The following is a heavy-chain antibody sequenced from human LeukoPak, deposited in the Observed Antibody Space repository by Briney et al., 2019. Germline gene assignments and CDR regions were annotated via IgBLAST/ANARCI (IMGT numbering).Heavy chain of an antibody. J-gene: IGHJ6*02. Sequence: GRSLRLSCAASGFTFSNCGMHWVRQAPGKGLEWVAVISYDGSNKYYADSVKGRFTISRDNSKDTLYLQMNSLRAEDTAVYYCARTLVVVMYYGLDVWGQGTTVTVSS. CDR3: ARTLVVVMYYGLDV. D-gene: IGHD3-22*01. CDR2: ISYDGSNK. V-gene: IGHV3-30*03. CDR1: GFTFSNCG.